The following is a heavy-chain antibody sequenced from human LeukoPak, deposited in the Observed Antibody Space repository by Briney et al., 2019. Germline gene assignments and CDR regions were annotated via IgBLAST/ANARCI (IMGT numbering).Heavy chain of an antibody. Sequence: SETLSLTCAVYGGSFSGYYWSWIRQPPGKGLEWIGEINHSGSTNYNPSLKSRVTISVDTSKNQFSLKLSSVTAADTAVYYCARGGDGYNYWPTYYFDYWGQGTLVTVSS. D-gene: IGHD5-24*01. CDR2: INHSGST. J-gene: IGHJ4*02. CDR1: GGSFSGYY. V-gene: IGHV4-34*01. CDR3: ARGGDGYNYWPTYYFDY.